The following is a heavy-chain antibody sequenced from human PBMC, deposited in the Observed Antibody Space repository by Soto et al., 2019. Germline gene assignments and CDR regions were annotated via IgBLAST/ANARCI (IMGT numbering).Heavy chain of an antibody. CDR1: GFTFSSYA. V-gene: IGHV3-23*01. D-gene: IGHD3-16*01. J-gene: IGHJ6*02. Sequence: GGSLRLSCAASGFTFSSYAMSWVRQAPGKGLEWVSAISGSGGSTYYADSVKGRFTISRENSKNTLYLQMNSLRAEETAVYYCAKDLGGGDGYNPSKYYYYYYGMDVWGQGTTVTVSS. CDR3: AKDLGGGDGYNPSKYYYYYYGMDV. CDR2: ISGSGGST.